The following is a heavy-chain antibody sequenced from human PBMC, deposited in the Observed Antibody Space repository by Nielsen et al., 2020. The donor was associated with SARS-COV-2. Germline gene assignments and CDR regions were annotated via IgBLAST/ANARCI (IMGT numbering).Heavy chain of an antibody. CDR1: GFNVSNTF. D-gene: IGHD6-25*01. Sequence: GESLKISCAAFGFNVSNTFMTWVRQAPGKGLEWVSIIYTLGPTFYADSVKGRFTISRLTSKNTLYFQLNSLTSDDTAVYYCARGGGLSRYYFDFWGRGTQVTVSS. CDR2: IYTLGPT. V-gene: IGHV3-53*04. CDR3: ARGGGLSRYYFDF. J-gene: IGHJ4*02.